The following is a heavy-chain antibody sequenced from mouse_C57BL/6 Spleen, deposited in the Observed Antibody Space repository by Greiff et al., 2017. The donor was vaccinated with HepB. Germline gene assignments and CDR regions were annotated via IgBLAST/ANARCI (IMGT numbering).Heavy chain of an antibody. CDR3: ARARTGVFDY. CDR2: INYDGSST. V-gene: IGHV5-16*01. CDR1: GFTFSDYY. D-gene: IGHD4-1*01. Sequence: EVKLVESEGGLVQPGSSMKLSCTASGFTFSDYYMAWVRQVPEKGLEWVANINYDGSSTYYLDSLKSRFIISRDNAKNILYLQMSSLKSEDTATYYCARARTGVFDYWGQGTTLTVSS. J-gene: IGHJ2*01.